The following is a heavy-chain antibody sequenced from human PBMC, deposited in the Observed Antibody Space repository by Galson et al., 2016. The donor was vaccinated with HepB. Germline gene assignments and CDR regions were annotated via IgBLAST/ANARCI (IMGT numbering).Heavy chain of an antibody. CDR2: FDHEDGDGET. CDR1: GYTLSELS. V-gene: IGHV1-24*01. CDR3: ASVYRPPSPMIGRLPIPPCRLAWGCFDI. J-gene: IGHJ3*02. D-gene: IGHD3-16*01. Sequence: SVKVSCKVSGYTLSELSMHWVRQAPGKGLEWMGGFDHEDGDGETLYAQKFQGRVTMTEDTSTDTAYMTLGSLRSKDSALYFCASVYRPPSPMIGRLPIPPCRLAWGCFDIWGQGTMVTVSS.